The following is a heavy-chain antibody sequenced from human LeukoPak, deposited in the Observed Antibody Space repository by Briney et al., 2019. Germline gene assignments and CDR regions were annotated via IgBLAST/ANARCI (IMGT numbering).Heavy chain of an antibody. J-gene: IGHJ4*02. CDR3: YYAGY. CDR2: ISYSGSTI. CDR1: GFTFSSYS. V-gene: IGHV3-48*04. Sequence: GGSLRLSCAASGFTFSSYSMNWVRQAPGKGLEWVSYISYSGSTIYYADSVKGRFTISRDNAKNSLYLQMNSLRAEDTATYYCYYAGYWGQGNLVTVSS. D-gene: IGHD3-3*01.